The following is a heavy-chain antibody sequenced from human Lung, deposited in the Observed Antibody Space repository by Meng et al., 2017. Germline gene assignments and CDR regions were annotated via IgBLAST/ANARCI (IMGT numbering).Heavy chain of an antibody. D-gene: IGHD3-3*01. J-gene: IGHJ5*02. V-gene: IGHV4-31*03. Sequence: QVQLQESGPGPVQPSQTLSLTCTVSGVSFSSGGYYWGWIRQHPGRGLEWIGYIYYSGSTFYNPAFKSRVTISVDTSKNQFSLNLNSVSAADTAVYYCVRERNRLLDPWGQGTLVTVSS. CDR3: VRERNRLLDP. CDR1: GVSFSSGGYY. CDR2: IYYSGST.